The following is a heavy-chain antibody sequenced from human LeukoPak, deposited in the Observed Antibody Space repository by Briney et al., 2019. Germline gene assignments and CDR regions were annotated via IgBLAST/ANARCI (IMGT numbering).Heavy chain of an antibody. CDR3: ATVYSYDSSAYYRLDY. CDR1: GYTLTELS. Sequence: ASVKVSCKVSGYTLTELSMHGVRQAPGKGLEWMGGFDPEDGERFYAQKFQGRVTMTEDTSTDTAYMELSSLRSEDTAVYYCATVYSYDSSAYYRLDYWGQGTLVTLSS. V-gene: IGHV1-24*01. CDR2: FDPEDGER. D-gene: IGHD3-22*01. J-gene: IGHJ4*02.